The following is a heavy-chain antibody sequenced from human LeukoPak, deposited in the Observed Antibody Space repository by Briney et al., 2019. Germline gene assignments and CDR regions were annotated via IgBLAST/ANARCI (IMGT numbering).Heavy chain of an antibody. J-gene: IGHJ4*02. Sequence: GASXKVSCKASGYTFTSYDINWVRQATGQGLEWMGWMNPNSGNTGYAQKFQGRVTMTRNTSISTAYMELSSLRSEDTAVYYCARTDDYGDYSDYWGQGTLVTVSS. CDR1: GYTFTSYD. CDR2: MNPNSGNT. D-gene: IGHD4-17*01. V-gene: IGHV1-8*01. CDR3: ARTDDYGDYSDY.